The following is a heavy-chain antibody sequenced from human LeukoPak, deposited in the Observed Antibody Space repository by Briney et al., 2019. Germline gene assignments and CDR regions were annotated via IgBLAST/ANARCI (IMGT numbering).Heavy chain of an antibody. CDR3: AKDLPAAYFDY. J-gene: IGHJ4*02. V-gene: IGHV3-30*02. D-gene: IGHD2-2*01. Sequence: GGSLRLSCAASGFTFSNYGMHWFRQAPGRGLEWVAFVRSDGGIKYYADSVKGRFTISRDNSKNTLHLQMNSLRAEDTAVYHCAKDLPAAYFDYWGQGTLVTVSS. CDR1: GFTFSNYG. CDR2: VRSDGGIK.